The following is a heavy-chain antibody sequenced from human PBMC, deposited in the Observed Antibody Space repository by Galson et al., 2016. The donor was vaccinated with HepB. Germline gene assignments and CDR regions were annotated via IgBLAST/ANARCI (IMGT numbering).Heavy chain of an antibody. CDR1: GGSISGYY. Sequence: SETLSLTCSVSGGSISGYYWSWIRQPAGKGLEWIGRIYTSVSTNYNPSLRSRVTTSVDTSKNQFSLKLSSVTAADTAVYFCARGDSSGWYTDMEYFQYWGQGTLVTVSS. V-gene: IGHV4-4*07. J-gene: IGHJ1*01. CDR2: IYTSVST. D-gene: IGHD6-19*01. CDR3: ARGDSSGWYTDMEYFQY.